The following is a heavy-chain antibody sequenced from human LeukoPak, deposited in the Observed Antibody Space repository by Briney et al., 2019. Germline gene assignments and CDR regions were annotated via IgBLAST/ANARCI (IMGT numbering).Heavy chain of an antibody. J-gene: IGHJ4*02. D-gene: IGHD3-10*01. CDR3: TTDLGTYYHGSQRLIPIDY. V-gene: IGHV3-15*01. Sequence: GGSLRLSCVDSGFTFTTAWMSWVRQAPGKGLEWIGRIKSKTDGETTNYAEPVRGRFTISRDDSKSAAYLQMNSLKIEDTAVYSCTTDLGTYYHGSQRLIPIDYWGQGTLVTVSS. CDR1: GFTFTTAW. CDR2: IKSKTDGETT.